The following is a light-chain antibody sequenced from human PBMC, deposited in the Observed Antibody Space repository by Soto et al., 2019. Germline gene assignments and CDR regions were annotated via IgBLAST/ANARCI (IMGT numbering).Light chain of an antibody. CDR1: QSVSTN. CDR3: QQYTNRPPWT. V-gene: IGKV3-15*01. J-gene: IGKJ1*01. Sequence: EILMTQSPATLSVSPGDRATLSCRASQSVSTNLAWYQQRPGQAPRLLIYGASTRATGIPARFSGSGSGTEFTLTISSLHSDDFAVYYCQQYTNRPPWTFGQGTKVDLK. CDR2: GAS.